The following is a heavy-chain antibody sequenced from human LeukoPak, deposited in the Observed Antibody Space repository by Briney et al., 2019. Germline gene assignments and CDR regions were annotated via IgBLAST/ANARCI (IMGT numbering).Heavy chain of an antibody. CDR1: GFTVSSNY. D-gene: IGHD5-18*01. V-gene: IGHV3-66*01. CDR3: AREGYSYGYDAFDI. Sequence: GGSLRLSCAASGFTVSSNYMSWVRQAPGKGLEWVSVIYSGGSTYYADSVKGRFPISRDNSKNTLYLQMNSLRAEDTAVYYCAREGYSYGYDAFDIWGQGTMVTVSS. J-gene: IGHJ3*02. CDR2: IYSGGST.